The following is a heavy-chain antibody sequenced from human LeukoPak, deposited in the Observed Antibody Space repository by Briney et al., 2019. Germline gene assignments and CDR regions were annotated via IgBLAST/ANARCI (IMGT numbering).Heavy chain of an antibody. J-gene: IGHJ4*02. Sequence: GSLRLSCAASGFTFSSYAMSWIRQPPGKGLEWIGSFYYSGSTFNNPSLQSRVTVSVDTSRNQFSLKLTSVTAADTAVYYCARHGAPAYGAYPGDFDYWGQGTLVTVSS. D-gene: IGHD4-17*01. CDR3: ARHGAPAYGAYPGDFDY. CDR2: FYYSGST. CDR1: GFTFSSYA. V-gene: IGHV4-39*01.